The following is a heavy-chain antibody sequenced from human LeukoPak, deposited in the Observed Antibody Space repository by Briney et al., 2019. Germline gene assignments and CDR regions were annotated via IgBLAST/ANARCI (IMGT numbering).Heavy chain of an antibody. D-gene: IGHD1-1*01. CDR3: ARTVTTANWYFDL. J-gene: IGHJ2*01. CDR2: INPSGGST. V-gene: IGHV1-46*01. Sequence: ASVKVSCKASGYTFTSYYMHWVRQAPGQGLEWMGIINPSGGSTSYAQKFQGRVTMTRDTSTSTVYMELSSLRSEDAAVYYCARTVTTANWYFDLWGRGTLVTVSS. CDR1: GYTFTSYY.